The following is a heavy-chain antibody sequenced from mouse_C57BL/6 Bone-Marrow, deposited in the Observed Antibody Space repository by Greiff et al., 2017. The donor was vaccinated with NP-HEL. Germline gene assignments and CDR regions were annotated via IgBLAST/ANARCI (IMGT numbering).Heavy chain of an antibody. V-gene: IGHV1-55*01. J-gene: IGHJ2*01. CDR1: GYTFTSYW. D-gene: IGHD1-1*01. CDR2: IYPGSGST. Sequence: QVQLKQPGAELVKPGASVKMSCKASGYTFTSYWITWVKQRPGQGLEWIGDIYPGSGSTNYNEKFKSKATLTVDTSSSTAYMQLSSLTSEDSAVYYCARSYYGSSYVDDYWGQGTTLTVSS. CDR3: ARSYYGSSYVDDY.